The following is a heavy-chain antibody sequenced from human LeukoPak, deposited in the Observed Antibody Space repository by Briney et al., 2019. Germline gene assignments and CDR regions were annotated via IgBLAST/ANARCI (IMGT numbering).Heavy chain of an antibody. CDR1: GFTFSSYW. CDR3: ARSNIVVVPAAIWFDY. J-gene: IGHJ4*02. V-gene: IGHV3-7*03. Sequence: GGSLRLSCAASGFTFSSYWMNWVRQAPGEGLEWVANIKQDGSEKYYVDSVKGRFTISRDNAKNSLYLQMNSLRAEDTAVYYCARSNIVVVPAAIWFDYWGQGTLVTVSS. D-gene: IGHD2-2*01. CDR2: IKQDGSEK.